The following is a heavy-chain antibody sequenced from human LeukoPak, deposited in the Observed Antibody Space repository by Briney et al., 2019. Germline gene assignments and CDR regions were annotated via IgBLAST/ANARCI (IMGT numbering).Heavy chain of an antibody. Sequence: GGSLRLSCAASGFTFSSYGMHWVRQAPGKGLEGVAVIWYDGSNKYHADSVKGRFTISRDNSKSTLYLQMNSLRAEDTAVYYCAKELSAGTGGGWEDYFDYWGQGTLVTVSA. D-gene: IGHD6-13*01. CDR3: AKELSAGTGGGWEDYFDY. J-gene: IGHJ4*02. V-gene: IGHV3-30*02. CDR2: IWYDGSNK. CDR1: GFTFSSYG.